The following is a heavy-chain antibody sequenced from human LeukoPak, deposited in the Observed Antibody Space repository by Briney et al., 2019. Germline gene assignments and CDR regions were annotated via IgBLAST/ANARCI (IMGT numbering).Heavy chain of an antibody. CDR2: ISGSGGST. Sequence: PGGSLRLSCAASGFTFANYAMSWVRQAPGKGLEWVSAISGSGGSTNYADSVKGRFTISRDNSKNTLYLQMNSLRAEDTAVYYCAKVASDYYGSGSFSDWFDPWGQGTLVTVSS. D-gene: IGHD3-10*01. J-gene: IGHJ5*02. CDR1: GFTFANYA. CDR3: AKVASDYYGSGSFSDWFDP. V-gene: IGHV3-23*01.